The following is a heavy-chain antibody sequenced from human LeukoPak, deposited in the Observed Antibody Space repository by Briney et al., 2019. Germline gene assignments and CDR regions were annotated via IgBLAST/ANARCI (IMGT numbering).Heavy chain of an antibody. V-gene: IGHV3-66*01. D-gene: IGHD6-6*01. CDR2: IHTGGST. J-gene: IGHJ4*02. CDR3: ARGYSGSSQPFEY. CDR1: GFTFSLYE. Sequence: GGSLRLSCAASGFTFSLYEMTWVRQAPGKGLEWVSVIHTGGSTNYAGSVKDRFTISRDSSKNTLYLQMNSLRAEDTAVYYCARGYSGSSQPFEYWGQGTPVTVSS.